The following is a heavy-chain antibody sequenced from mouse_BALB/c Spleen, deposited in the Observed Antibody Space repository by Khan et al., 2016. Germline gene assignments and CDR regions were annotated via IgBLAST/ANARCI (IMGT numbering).Heavy chain of an antibody. V-gene: IGHV1S56*01. D-gene: IGHD2-3*01. CDR1: GYAFTSYY. Sequence: QVQLQQPGPELVKPGASVKMSCKASGYAFTSYYIHWVKQRPGQGLEWIGWNYPGDGMINYTEKFRGRTKLTADKSSSTAYMLLSSLTSEDSACLFCARVKDGYTAWFGYWGQGTLVTVSA. J-gene: IGHJ3*01. CDR2: NYPGDGMI. CDR3: ARVKDGYTAWFGY.